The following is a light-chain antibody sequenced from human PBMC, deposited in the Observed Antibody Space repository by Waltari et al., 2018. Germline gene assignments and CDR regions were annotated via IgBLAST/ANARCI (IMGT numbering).Light chain of an antibody. J-gene: IGKJ2*01. Sequence: DIQLTQSPSTLSASVGDRVTIPCRASQIISCWLAWYQQQPGKAPKLLIFQSSNLESVVPSRFSGSGSGTDFTLTISSLQPDDFATYYCQQYNIYSPYTFGQGTRLEI. CDR3: QQYNIYSPYT. CDR2: QSS. CDR1: QIISCW. V-gene: IGKV1-5*03.